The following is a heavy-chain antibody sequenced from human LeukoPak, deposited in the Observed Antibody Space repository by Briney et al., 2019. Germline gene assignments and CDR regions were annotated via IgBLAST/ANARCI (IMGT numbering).Heavy chain of an antibody. V-gene: IGHV4-59*01. D-gene: IGHD4-17*01. Sequence: SETLSLTCAVYGGSFSGYYWSWIRQPPGKGLEWIGYIYYSGSTNYNPSLKSRVTISVDTSKNQFSLKLSSVTAADTAVYYCARHGDYVNWFDPWGQGTLVTVSS. J-gene: IGHJ5*02. CDR2: IYYSGST. CDR3: ARHGDYVNWFDP. CDR1: GGSFSGYY.